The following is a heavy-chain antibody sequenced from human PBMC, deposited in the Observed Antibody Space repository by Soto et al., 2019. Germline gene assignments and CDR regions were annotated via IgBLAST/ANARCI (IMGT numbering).Heavy chain of an antibody. CDR1: GGSISSYY. Sequence: QVQLQESGPGLVKPSETLSLTCTVSGGSISSYYWSWIRQPPGKGLEWIGYIYYSGRTNYYPSLKGRVTISVDTSMNQFSLKLSSVTAADTAVYYCAIHGYDTSGYYLYYFDYWGQGTLVTVSS. CDR2: IYYSGRT. D-gene: IGHD3-22*01. J-gene: IGHJ4*02. CDR3: AIHGYDTSGYYLYYFDY. V-gene: IGHV4-59*08.